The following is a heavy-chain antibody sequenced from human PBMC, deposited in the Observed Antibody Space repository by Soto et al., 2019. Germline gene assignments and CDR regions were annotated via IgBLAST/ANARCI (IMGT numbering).Heavy chain of an antibody. D-gene: IGHD2-2*01. J-gene: IGHJ4*02. Sequence: GGSLRLSCAASGFTFGDYAMSWVRQAPGKGLEWVSYISSKTSTINYADSVKGRFTISRDNAKNSLYLQMNSLRAEDTAVYYCARIGYCSSTSCLYWGQGTLVTVSS. CDR3: ARIGYCSSTSCLY. V-gene: IGHV3-48*01. CDR1: GFTFGDYA. CDR2: ISSKTSTI.